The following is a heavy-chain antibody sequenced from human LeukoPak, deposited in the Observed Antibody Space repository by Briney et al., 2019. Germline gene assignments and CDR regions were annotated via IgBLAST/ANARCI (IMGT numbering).Heavy chain of an antibody. Sequence: GASVKVSCKASGYTFTGYYMHWVRQAPGQGLEWMGWINPNSGGTNYAQKFQGRVTMTRDTSISTAYMELSRLRSDDTAVYYCATLGYCSGGSCSGPYWFDPWGQRTLVTVSS. CDR1: GYTFTGYY. J-gene: IGHJ5*02. CDR3: ATLGYCSGGSCSGPYWFDP. V-gene: IGHV1-2*02. CDR2: INPNSGGT. D-gene: IGHD2-15*01.